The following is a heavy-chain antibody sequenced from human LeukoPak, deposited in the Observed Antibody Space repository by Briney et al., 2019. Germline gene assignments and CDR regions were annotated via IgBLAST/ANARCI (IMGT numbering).Heavy chain of an antibody. D-gene: IGHD5-18*01. CDR1: GYTFTGYY. J-gene: IGHJ6*02. CDR3: ARPRYSYGSVYYYGMDV. Sequence: GASVKVSCKASGYTFTGYYMHWVRQAPGQGLEWMGRINPNSGGTNYAQKFQGRVTMTRDTSISTAYMELSRLRSDDTAVYYCARPRYSYGSVYYYGMDVWGQETTVTVSS. V-gene: IGHV1-2*06. CDR2: INPNSGGT.